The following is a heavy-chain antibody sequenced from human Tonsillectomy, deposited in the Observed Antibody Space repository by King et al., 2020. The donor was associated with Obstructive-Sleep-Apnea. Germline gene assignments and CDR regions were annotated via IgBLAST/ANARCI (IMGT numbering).Heavy chain of an antibody. D-gene: IGHD6-13*01. Sequence: QLQESGPGLVKPSQTLSLTCTVSGGSISSGYYYWSWIRQHPGKGLEWIGYIYYTGSTNFNPSLKSRVTISLDTSQNQFSLDLSSVTAADTAVYYCARFIAAGNYLDYWGQGTLVTVSS. CDR2: IYYTGST. J-gene: IGHJ4*02. CDR3: ARFIAAGNYLDY. CDR1: GGSISSGYYY. V-gene: IGHV4-31*03.